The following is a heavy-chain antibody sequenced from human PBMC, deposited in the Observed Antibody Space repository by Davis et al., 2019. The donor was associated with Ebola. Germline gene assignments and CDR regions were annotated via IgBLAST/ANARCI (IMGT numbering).Heavy chain of an antibody. J-gene: IGHJ4*02. CDR3: AKGLDYWRQGGFDY. Sequence: GESLKISCAASGFTFSSYAMHWVRQAPGKGLEWVAVISYDGSNKYYADSVTGRFTISRDNSKNTVYLQMNGLRSEDTARYYCAKGLDYWRQGGFDYWGQGTLVTVSS. CDR1: GFTFSSYA. V-gene: IGHV3-30-3*01. CDR2: ISYDGSNK. D-gene: IGHD2-8*02.